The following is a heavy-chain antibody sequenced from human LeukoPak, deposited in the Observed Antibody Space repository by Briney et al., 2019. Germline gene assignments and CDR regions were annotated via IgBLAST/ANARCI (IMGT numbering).Heavy chain of an antibody. CDR3: GEDQGAVTCTGDLVY. CDR2: ISYDGSNK. CDR1: GFTFSSYA. J-gene: IGHJ4*02. V-gene: IGHV3-30-3*01. D-gene: IGHD3-10*02. Sequence: GGSLRLSCAASGFTFSSYAMHWVRQAPGKGLEWVAVISYDGSNKYYADSVKGRFTISRDNSKNTLYLQMNSLRAEDTAVYYCGEDQGAVTCTGDLVYWGQGTLVTVSS.